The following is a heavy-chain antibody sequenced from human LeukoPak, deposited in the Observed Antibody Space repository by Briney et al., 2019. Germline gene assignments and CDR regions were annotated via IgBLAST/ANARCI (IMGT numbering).Heavy chain of an antibody. V-gene: IGHV1-18*01. CDR2: ISAHKGYT. D-gene: IGHD4-23*01. CDR3: ARGGVDDYDGNGPFDY. CDR1: GYTFTSYD. Sequence: ASVKVSCKVSGYTFTSYDITWVRQAPGQGLEWMGWISAHKGYTKYSQRVQGRVVLTPDTSTTTAYMELRSLRSDDTAVYYCARGGVDDYDGNGPFDYGGQGTLVTVSP. J-gene: IGHJ4*02.